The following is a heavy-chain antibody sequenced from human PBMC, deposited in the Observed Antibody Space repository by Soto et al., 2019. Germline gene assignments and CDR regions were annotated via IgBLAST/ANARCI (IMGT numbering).Heavy chain of an antibody. J-gene: IGHJ4*02. CDR1: GFTFSHYG. CDR3: ARDDDYGDNAFDY. D-gene: IGHD4-17*01. V-gene: IGHV3-33*01. CDR2: IWNDGGTK. Sequence: QMQLVESGGGLVQPGRSLRLSCAASGFTFSHYGMHWVRQAPGKGLEWVAVIWNDGGTKFYADSVKGRFTISRDNSKNTLYLQMNSLGVDDTAVYFCARDDDYGDNAFDYWDRGTLVTVSS.